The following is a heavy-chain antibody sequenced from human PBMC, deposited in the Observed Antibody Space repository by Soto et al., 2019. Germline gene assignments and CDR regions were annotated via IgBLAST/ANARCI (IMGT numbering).Heavy chain of an antibody. CDR2: ISTDGGTT. V-gene: IGHV3-15*07. CDR1: GFAFSNYW. Sequence: GGSLRLSCAASGFAFSNYWMNWVRQVPGKGLVWDSSISTDGGTTDYAAPVKGRFTISRDDSKNTLYLQMNSLKTEDTAVYYCTTSFLEWLSYYDAFDIWGQGTLVTVSS. D-gene: IGHD3-3*02. CDR3: TTSFLEWLSYYDAFDI. J-gene: IGHJ3*02.